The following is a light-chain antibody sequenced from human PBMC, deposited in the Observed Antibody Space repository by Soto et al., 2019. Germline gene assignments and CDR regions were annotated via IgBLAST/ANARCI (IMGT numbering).Light chain of an antibody. J-gene: IGLJ1*01. CDR3: SSYTSRSTLYV. Sequence: QSVLTQPASVSGSPGQSITIACTGTSSDVGGYNYVSWYQQHPGKAPKRMIYEVSNRPSGVSNRFSGSKSGNTASLTISGLQAEDEADYYCSSYTSRSTLYVFGTGTQLTV. V-gene: IGLV2-14*01. CDR2: EVS. CDR1: SSDVGGYNY.